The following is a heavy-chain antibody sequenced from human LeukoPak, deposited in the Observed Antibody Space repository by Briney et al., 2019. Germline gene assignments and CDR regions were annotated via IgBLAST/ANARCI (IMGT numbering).Heavy chain of an antibody. Sequence: GGSLRLSCAASGFTFRSYAMTWVRQAPGKGLEWVSGISATGGTTYYADSVKGRFTISRDNSKSTLFLQMNTRTAEDTAVYYCAKDLLISEYWGEGNLVTVSS. V-gene: IGHV3-23*01. CDR3: AKDLLISEY. J-gene: IGHJ4*02. CDR2: ISATGGTT. CDR1: GFTFRSYA. D-gene: IGHD3-16*01.